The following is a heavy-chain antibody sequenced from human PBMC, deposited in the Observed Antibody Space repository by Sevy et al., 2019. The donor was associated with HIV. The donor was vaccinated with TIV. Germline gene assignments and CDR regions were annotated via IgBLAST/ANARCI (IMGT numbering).Heavy chain of an antibody. J-gene: IGHJ4*02. CDR3: AREGCTRPHDY. CDR1: GFNFNIYS. CDR2: LSFGGGKI. D-gene: IGHD2-8*01. Sequence: GGALRVSCAVSGFNFNIYSMSWVRQAPGKGLEGVSTLSFGGGKINYADSVKGRFIISRDDSKNTLYLQMNSLRAEDTAVYFCAREGCTRPHDYWGQGTLVTVSS. V-gene: IGHV3-23*01.